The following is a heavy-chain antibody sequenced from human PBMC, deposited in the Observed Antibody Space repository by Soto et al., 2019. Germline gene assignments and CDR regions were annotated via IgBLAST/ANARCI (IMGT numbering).Heavy chain of an antibody. D-gene: IGHD6-13*01. V-gene: IGHV4-61*01. CDR1: GGSVSSGSYY. J-gene: IGHJ5*02. CDR3: ARSYSSSWYGFWFDP. Sequence: SETLSLTCTVSGGSVSSGSYYWSWIRQPPGKGLEWIGYIYYSGSTNYNPSLKSRVTISVDTSKNQFSLKLSSVTAADTAVYYCARSYSSSWYGFWFDPWGQGTLVTVSS. CDR2: IYYSGST.